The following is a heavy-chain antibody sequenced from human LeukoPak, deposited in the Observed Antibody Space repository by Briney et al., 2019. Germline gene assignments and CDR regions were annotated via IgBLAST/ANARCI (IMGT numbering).Heavy chain of an antibody. V-gene: IGHV4-39*01. CDR2: IYYSGST. Sequence: SETLSLTCTVSGGSISSSTYYWGWIRQPPGEGLEWIATIYYSGSTYYNPSLKSRITISVDTSKNQFSLKLSSVTAPDTAVYNWARHPQRYYSYMDVWGKGATVTVSS. CDR3: ARHPQRYYSYMDV. J-gene: IGHJ6*03. D-gene: IGHD1-1*01. CDR1: GGSISSSTYY.